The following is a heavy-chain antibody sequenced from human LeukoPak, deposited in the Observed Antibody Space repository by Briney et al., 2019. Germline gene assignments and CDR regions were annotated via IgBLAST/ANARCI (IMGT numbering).Heavy chain of an antibody. D-gene: IGHD3-10*01. Sequence: GGSLRLSCAASGFTFSSYAMHWARQAPGKGLEWVAVISYDGSNKYYADSVKGRFTISRDNSKNTLYLQMNSLRAEDTAVYYCARGAHGYYGSGSYYRNLDYWGQGTLVTVSS. CDR3: ARGAHGYYGSGSYYRNLDY. CDR1: GFTFSSYA. V-gene: IGHV3-30-3*01. CDR2: ISYDGSNK. J-gene: IGHJ4*02.